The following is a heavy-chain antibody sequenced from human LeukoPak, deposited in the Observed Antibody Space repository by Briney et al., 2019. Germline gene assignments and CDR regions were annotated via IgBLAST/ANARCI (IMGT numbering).Heavy chain of an antibody. CDR2: ISGGGGST. D-gene: IGHD4-11*01. J-gene: IGHJ5*02. CDR1: GFTFSSYA. V-gene: IGHV3-23*01. Sequence: PGGSLRLSCAASGFTFSSYAMSWVREAPGKGLEWVSAISGGGGSTYYADSVKGRFTISRDNSKNTLYLQMISLRAEDTAVYYCAKLPLQDYRGNWFDPWGQGTLVTVSS. CDR3: AKLPLQDYRGNWFDP.